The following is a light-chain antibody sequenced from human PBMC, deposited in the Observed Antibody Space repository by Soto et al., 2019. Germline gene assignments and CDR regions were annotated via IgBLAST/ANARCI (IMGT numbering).Light chain of an antibody. Sequence: DIQMTQSPSTLSASVGDGITLTCRASQSISRWLAWYRQTPGKAPNLLIYEASSLESGVPSRFSGNGSGTEFTLTISSLQPGDLATYYCQQYNSYPLTFGGGTKVDIK. J-gene: IGKJ4*01. CDR3: QQYNSYPLT. CDR2: EAS. V-gene: IGKV1-5*03. CDR1: QSISRW.